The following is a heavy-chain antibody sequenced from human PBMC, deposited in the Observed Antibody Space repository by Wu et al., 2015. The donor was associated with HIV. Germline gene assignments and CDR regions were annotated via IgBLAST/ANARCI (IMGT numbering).Heavy chain of an antibody. CDR2: ITPLFGTT. CDR3: ARDDVLGTSFDY. Sequence: QVQLVQSGAEVKKPGSSVKVACKASGGTFKSFAISWVRQAPGQGLEWMGGITPLFGTTNYAQKFQGRLTITADESTSTGYMELNGLNSDDTAVYYCARDDVLGTSFDYWGQGTLVTVSS. J-gene: IGHJ4*02. V-gene: IGHV1-69*12. D-gene: IGHD3-16*01. CDR1: GGTFKSFA.